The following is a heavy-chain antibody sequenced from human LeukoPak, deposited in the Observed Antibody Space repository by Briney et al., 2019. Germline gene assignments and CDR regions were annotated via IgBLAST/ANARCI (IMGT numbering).Heavy chain of an antibody. D-gene: IGHD3-3*02. Sequence: SETLSLTCTVSGGSISSYYWSWIRQPPGKGLEWIGNIYYSGSTIYNPSLKSRVTISVDTSKNQFSLKLSSVTAADTAVYYCAGDYHFYGMDVWGQGTTVTVSS. J-gene: IGHJ6*02. CDR2: IYYSGST. CDR1: GGSISSYY. CDR3: AGDYHFYGMDV. V-gene: IGHV4-59*01.